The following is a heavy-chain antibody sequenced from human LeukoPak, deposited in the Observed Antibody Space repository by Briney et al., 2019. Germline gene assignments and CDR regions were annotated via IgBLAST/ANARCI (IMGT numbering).Heavy chain of an antibody. D-gene: IGHD3-10*01. CDR3: ANVYYGSGNIPY. J-gene: IGHJ4*02. CDR2: ISGSGGST. Sequence: PGGSLRLSCAASGFTFSSYAMSWVRQAPGKGLEWVSAISGSGGSTYYADSVKGRFTISRDNSKNTLYLQMHSLRAEDTAVYYCANVYYGSGNIPYWGQGTLVTVSS. CDR1: GFTFSSYA. V-gene: IGHV3-23*01.